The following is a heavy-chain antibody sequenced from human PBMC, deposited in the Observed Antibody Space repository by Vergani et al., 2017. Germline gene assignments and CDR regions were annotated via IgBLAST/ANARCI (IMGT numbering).Heavy chain of an antibody. CDR2: LSTTGGA. V-gene: IGHV4-59*02. D-gene: IGHD6-13*01. CDR1: GVSVTDYN. Sequence: QAQLQESGPGLVKPSETLSLTCHVFGVSVTDYNCNWIRQAPGKGLEWIGSLSTTGGATHASHNPSLKSLVSISVDTSKRQFSLRLTSVTAADSAIYYWAGDTHSWQRADRWGQGLLVSVSS. J-gene: IGHJ5*02. CDR3: AGDTHSWQRADR.